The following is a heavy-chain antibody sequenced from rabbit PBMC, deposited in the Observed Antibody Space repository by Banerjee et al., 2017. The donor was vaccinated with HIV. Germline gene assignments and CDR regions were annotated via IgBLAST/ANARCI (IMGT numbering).Heavy chain of an antibody. CDR1: GLDFSSSYW. Sequence: QEQLVEYGGDLVQPEGSLTLTCKASGLDFSSSYWICWVRQAPGKGLEWIACIYTSSGSTYYTSWAKGRFTISKTSSTTVTLQVTSLTAADTATYFCARIPYAYDDYGDVFDPWGPGTLVTVS. J-gene: IGHJ2*01. V-gene: IGHV1S45*01. D-gene: IGHD2-1*01. CDR3: ARIPYAYDDYGDVFDP. CDR2: IYTSSGST.